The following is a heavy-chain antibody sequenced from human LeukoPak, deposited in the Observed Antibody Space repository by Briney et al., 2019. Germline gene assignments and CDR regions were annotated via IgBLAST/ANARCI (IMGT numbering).Heavy chain of an antibody. CDR2: ISYDGCSK. CDR1: GFTFSTYA. D-gene: IGHD5-18*01. Sequence: GGSLRLSCAASGFTFSTYAMHWVRQAPGKGLEWVAVISYDGCSKYYADSVKGRFTISRDNSKNTLYLQMNSLRAEDTAVYYCARARSSYGYGDAFDIWGQGTMVTVSS. V-gene: IGHV3-30*04. CDR3: ARARSSYGYGDAFDI. J-gene: IGHJ3*02.